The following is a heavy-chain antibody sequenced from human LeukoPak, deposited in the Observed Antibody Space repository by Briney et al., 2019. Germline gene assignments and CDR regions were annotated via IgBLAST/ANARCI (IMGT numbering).Heavy chain of an antibody. CDR2: ISSSSSTI. D-gene: IGHD4-11*01. CDR3: ARVRDYLDI. Sequence: GGSLRLSCAASGFTFSSYGMHWVRQAPGKGLEWVSYISSSSSTIYYADSVKGRFTISRDNAKNSLYLQMNSLRAEDTAVYYCARVRDYLDIWGQGTMVTVSS. V-gene: IGHV3-48*01. CDR1: GFTFSSYG. J-gene: IGHJ3*02.